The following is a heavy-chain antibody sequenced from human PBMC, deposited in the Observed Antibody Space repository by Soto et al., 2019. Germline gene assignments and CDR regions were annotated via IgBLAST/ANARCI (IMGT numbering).Heavy chain of an antibody. J-gene: IGHJ6*03. CDR3: ARVPYSNARGRYYYYMDF. V-gene: IGHV1-18*01. CDR1: GYTFTSYG. D-gene: IGHD4-4*01. CDR2: ISAYNGNT. Sequence: GASVKVSCKASGYTFTSYGISWVRQAPGQGLEWMGWISAYNGNTNYAQKLQGRVTMTTDTSTSTADMELRSLRSDDTAVYYCARVPYSNARGRYYYYMDFWAKGTTLTVS.